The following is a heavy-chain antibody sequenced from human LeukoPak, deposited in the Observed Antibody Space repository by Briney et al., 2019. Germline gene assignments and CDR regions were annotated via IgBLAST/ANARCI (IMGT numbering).Heavy chain of an antibody. J-gene: IGHJ5*02. V-gene: IGHV1-69*13. D-gene: IGHD2-15*01. Sequence: SVKVSCKASGGTFSSYAISWVRQAPGQGLEWMGGIIPIFGTANYAQKFQGRVTITADESTSTAYMELSSLRSEDTAVYYCARDRYCSGGSCWGSWFDPWGQGTLVTVSS. CDR3: ARDRYCSGGSCWGSWFDP. CDR1: GGTFSSYA. CDR2: IIPIFGTA.